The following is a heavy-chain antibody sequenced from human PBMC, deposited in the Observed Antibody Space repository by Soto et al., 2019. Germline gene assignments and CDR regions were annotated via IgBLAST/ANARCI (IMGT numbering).Heavy chain of an antibody. CDR2: MNSDGTDT. CDR3: ARGTVTTFPLDY. D-gene: IGHD4-17*01. CDR1: GFTFSRYW. V-gene: IGHV3-74*01. Sequence: EVQLVESGGGLVQPGGSLRLSCAASGFTFSRYWMHWVRQAPGKGLVWVSRMNSDGTDTNYADSVKGRFTISRDNAKNTLYLQMNSLRAEDTAVYYCARGTVTTFPLDYWGQGTLVTVSS. J-gene: IGHJ4*02.